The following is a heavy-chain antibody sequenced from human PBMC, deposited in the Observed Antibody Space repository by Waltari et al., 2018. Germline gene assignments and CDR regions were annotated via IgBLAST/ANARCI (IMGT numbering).Heavy chain of an antibody. CDR2: IYYSGST. Sequence: QVQLQQWGAGLLKPSETLSLTCAVYGGSFSGYYWSWIRQPPGKGLEWIGYIYYSGSTYYNPSLKSRVTISVDTSKNQFSLKLSSVTAADTAVYYCARDWVEAARSKAFDIWGQGTMVTVSS. CDR1: GGSFSGYY. D-gene: IGHD6-6*01. J-gene: IGHJ3*02. V-gene: IGHV4-34*01. CDR3: ARDWVEAARSKAFDI.